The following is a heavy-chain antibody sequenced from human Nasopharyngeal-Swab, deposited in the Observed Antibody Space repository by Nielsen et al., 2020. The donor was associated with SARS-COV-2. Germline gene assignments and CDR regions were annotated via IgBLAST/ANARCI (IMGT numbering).Heavy chain of an antibody. J-gene: IGHJ4*02. V-gene: IGHV3-23*01. Sequence: GESLKISCEASGFTVSSNYMSWVRQAPGKGLEWVSAISGSGGSTYYADSVKGRFTISRDNSKNTLYLQMNSLRAEDTAVYYCAKGRDGRGLGFDYWGQGTLVTVSS. CDR3: AKGRDGRGLGFDY. D-gene: IGHD5-24*01. CDR2: ISGSGGST. CDR1: GFTVSSNY.